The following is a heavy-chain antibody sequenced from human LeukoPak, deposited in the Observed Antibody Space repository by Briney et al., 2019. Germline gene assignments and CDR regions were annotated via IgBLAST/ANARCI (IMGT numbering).Heavy chain of an antibody. V-gene: IGHV1-24*01. D-gene: IGHD1-14*01. J-gene: IGHJ4*02. CDR1: GYTLTELS. Sequence: ASVKVSCKVSGYTLTELSMHWVRQAPGKGLEWMGLVDPEDGETIYAEKFQGRVTITADTSTDTAYMELSSLRSEDTAVYYCATGPSGRSYDYWGQGTLVTVSS. CDR2: VDPEDGET. CDR3: ATGPSGRSYDY.